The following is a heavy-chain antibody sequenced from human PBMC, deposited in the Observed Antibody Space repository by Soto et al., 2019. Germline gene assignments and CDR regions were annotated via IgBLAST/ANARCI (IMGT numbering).Heavy chain of an antibody. Sequence: SETLSLTCAIYGGTFSSHSSSWVRQPPGKGLEWIGEIDHGGSTNYNPSLKSRVTISGDTSKNQFSLELRSLTAADTGVYYCAAYDVGTIIQDYWGQGTRVTVSS. CDR1: GGTFSSHS. J-gene: IGHJ4*02. V-gene: IGHV4-34*08. CDR2: IDHGGST. CDR3: AAYDVGTIIQDY. D-gene: IGHD2-21*02.